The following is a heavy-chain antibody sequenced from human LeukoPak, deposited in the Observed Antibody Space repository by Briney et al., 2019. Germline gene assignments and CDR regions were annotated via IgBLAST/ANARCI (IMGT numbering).Heavy chain of an antibody. V-gene: IGHV4-59*08. CDR3: ARLPGIAAV. CDR1: GGSTSRYK. Sequence: SETLSLTCSVSGGSTSRYKWSWVRQPPGKSVEGGGYIYESGSTTYNPSLKRRVTISIETSNNRFSLNLTSVTAADTAVYYCARLPGIAAVWGQGTLVIVSS. CDR2: IYESGST. D-gene: IGHD6-13*01. J-gene: IGHJ1*01.